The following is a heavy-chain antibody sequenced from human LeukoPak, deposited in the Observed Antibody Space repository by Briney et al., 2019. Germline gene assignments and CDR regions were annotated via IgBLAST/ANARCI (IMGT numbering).Heavy chain of an antibody. V-gene: IGHV4-34*11. CDR3: ARVSERVVSRYYHYYMDV. D-gene: IGHD2-8*01. J-gene: IGHJ6*03. CDR2: IYYSGST. Sequence: NPSETLSLTCAVYGGSFSGYYWSWIRQPPGRGLEWIGSIYYSGSTTYNPSLTSRVTISVDTSKHQFSLNLRSVSAADTAVYFCARVSERVVSRYYHYYMDVWDKGTTVTVSS. CDR1: GGSFSGYY.